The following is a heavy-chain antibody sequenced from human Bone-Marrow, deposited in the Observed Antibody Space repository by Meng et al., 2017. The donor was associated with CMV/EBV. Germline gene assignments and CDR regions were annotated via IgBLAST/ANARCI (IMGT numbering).Heavy chain of an antibody. CDR1: FTAYD. D-gene: IGHD2-21*01. Sequence: FTAYDIHWVRQAPGQGLEWMGWINSNNGDTNYAQRFQGRVTMTRDTSISTAYMELSRLTSDDTAVYYCARASALYCGGDCYFRGEDYWGQGILVTVSS. J-gene: IGHJ4*02. V-gene: IGHV1-2*02. CDR3: ARASALYCGGDCYFRGEDY. CDR2: INSNNGDT.